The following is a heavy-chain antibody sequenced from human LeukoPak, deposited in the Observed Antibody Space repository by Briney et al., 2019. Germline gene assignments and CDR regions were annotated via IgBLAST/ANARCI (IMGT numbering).Heavy chain of an antibody. V-gene: IGHV3-30*14. J-gene: IGHJ6*03. CDR1: GFTLSSYA. CDR3: ARERRGSSSYYYYYYMDV. CDR2: ISYDGSTK. D-gene: IGHD6-6*01. Sequence: GGSLRLSCAASGFTLSSYAMHWVRQAPGKGLEWVAIISYDGSTKHHADSVKGRFTISRDNSKNTLYLQMNSLRAEDTAVYYCARERRGSSSYYYYYYMDVWGKGTTVTVSS.